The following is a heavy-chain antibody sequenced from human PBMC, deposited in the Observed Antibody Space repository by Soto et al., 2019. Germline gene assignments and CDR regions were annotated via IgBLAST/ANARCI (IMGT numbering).Heavy chain of an antibody. Sequence: GGSLRLSCAASGFTFSNAWMNWVRQAPGKGLEWVGRIKSKTDGGTTDYAAPVKGRFTISRDDSKNTLYLQMNSLKTEDTAVYYCANIFAWQQLDWFDPWGQGTLVTVSS. CDR2: IKSKTDGGTT. CDR1: GFTFSNAW. D-gene: IGHD6-13*01. V-gene: IGHV3-15*07. J-gene: IGHJ5*02. CDR3: ANIFAWQQLDWFDP.